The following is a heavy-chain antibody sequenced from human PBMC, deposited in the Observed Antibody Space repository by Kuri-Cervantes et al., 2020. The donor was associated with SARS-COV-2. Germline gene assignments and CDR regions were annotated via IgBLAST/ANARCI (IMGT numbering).Heavy chain of an antibody. D-gene: IGHD3-10*01. CDR3: ARDVLLWFREYKGKFDY. J-gene: IGHJ4*02. V-gene: IGHV4-30-2*01. CDR1: GGSISSGGYS. CDR2: IYHSGST. Sequence: LRLSCAVSGGSISSGGYSWSWIRQPPGKGLEWIGYIYHSGSTYYNPSLKSRVTISVDRSKNQFSLKLSSVTAADTAVYYCARDVLLWFREYKGKFDYWGQGTLVTVSS.